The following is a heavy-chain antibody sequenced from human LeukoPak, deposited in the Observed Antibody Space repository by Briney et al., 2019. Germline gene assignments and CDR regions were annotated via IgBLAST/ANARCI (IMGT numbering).Heavy chain of an antibody. J-gene: IGHJ4*02. CDR3: ARDRSGSYYGGLYYFDY. V-gene: IGHV3-21*01. Sequence: PGGSLRLSCAASGFTFDDYAMHWVRQAPGKGLEWVSSISSSSSYIYYADSVKGRFTISRDNAKNSLYLQMNSLRAEDTAAYYCARDRSGSYYGGLYYFDYWGQGTLVTVSS. D-gene: IGHD1-26*01. CDR1: GFTFDDYA. CDR2: ISSSSSYI.